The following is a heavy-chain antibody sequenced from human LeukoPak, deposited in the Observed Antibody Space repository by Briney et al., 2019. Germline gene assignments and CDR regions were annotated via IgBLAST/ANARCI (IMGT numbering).Heavy chain of an antibody. D-gene: IGHD3-16*02. CDR2: ISAYNGNT. CDR3: ARVVGYDYVWGSYRSIGDY. V-gene: IGHV1-18*01. J-gene: IGHJ4*02. CDR1: GYTFTSYG. Sequence: GASVKVSCKASGYTFTSYGISWVRQAPGQGPEWMGWISAYNGNTNYAQKLQGRVTMTTDTSTSTAYMELRSLRSDDTAVYYCARVVGYDYVWGSYRSIGDYWGQGTLVTVSS.